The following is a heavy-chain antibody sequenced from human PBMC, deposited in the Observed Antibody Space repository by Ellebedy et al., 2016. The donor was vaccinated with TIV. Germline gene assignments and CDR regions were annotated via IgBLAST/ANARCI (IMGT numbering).Heavy chain of an antibody. CDR1: GFTVSNTY. CDR3: GTPGGYVSGFGQ. CDR2: IYSGGST. Sequence: GGSLRLSCAASGFTVSNTYMGWVRQAPGKGLDWVSVIYSGGSTYYADSVKGRFTISRDNSKNTLFLQMNSLRAEDTAVYYCGTPGGYVSGFGQWGQGTLVFVSS. D-gene: IGHD2-15*01. J-gene: IGHJ4*02. V-gene: IGHV3-53*01.